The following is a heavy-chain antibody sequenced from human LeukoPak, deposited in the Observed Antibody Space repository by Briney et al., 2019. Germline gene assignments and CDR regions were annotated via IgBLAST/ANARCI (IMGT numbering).Heavy chain of an antibody. V-gene: IGHV4-59*08. CDR1: GGSTNNFY. CDR3: ARHDEECPGEYCFLLSFDY. D-gene: IGHD2-8*02. Sequence: SETLSLTCTVSGGSTNNFYWSWIRQSPGKGLEWIGYVHSSGRTDYNPSLRSRVSMSADTSKSQLSLRLTSVTAADTAVYFCARHDEECPGEYCFLLSFDYWGPGSLVTVSS. CDR2: VHSSGRT. J-gene: IGHJ4*01.